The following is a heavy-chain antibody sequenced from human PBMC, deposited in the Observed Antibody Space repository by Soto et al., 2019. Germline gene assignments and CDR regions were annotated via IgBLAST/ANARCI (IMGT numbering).Heavy chain of an antibody. J-gene: IGHJ4*02. D-gene: IGHD1-26*01. CDR3: ATESSGSYYDEGPAQL. CDR2: FDPEDGET. V-gene: IGHV1-24*01. Sequence: QVQLVQSRAEVKKPGASVKVSCKVFGYTLTELSMHWVRQAPGKGLEWMGGFDPEDGETIYAQKFQGRVTMTEDTCTDTAYMELSRLRSEDTAVYYCATESSGSYYDEGPAQLWGQGTLVTVSS. CDR1: GYTLTELS.